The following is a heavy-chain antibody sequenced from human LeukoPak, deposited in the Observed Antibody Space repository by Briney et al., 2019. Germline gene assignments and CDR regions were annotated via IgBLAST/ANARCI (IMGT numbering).Heavy chain of an antibody. Sequence: PSETLSLTCTVSGGSISSYYWSWIRQPPGKGLEGIGYIYYSGSTNYNPSLKSRVTISVDTSKNQFSLKLSSVTAADTAVYYCARGVRGYYYGYDYWGQGTLVTVSS. D-gene: IGHD3-22*01. CDR2: IYYSGST. J-gene: IGHJ4*02. CDR1: GGSISSYY. V-gene: IGHV4-59*01. CDR3: ARGVRGYYYGYDY.